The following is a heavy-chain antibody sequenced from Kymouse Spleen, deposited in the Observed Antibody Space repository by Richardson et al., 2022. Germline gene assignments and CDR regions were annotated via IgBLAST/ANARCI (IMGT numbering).Heavy chain of an antibody. Sequence: EVQLVESGGGLVQPGGSLRLSCAASGFTFSSYDMHWVRQATGKGLEWVSAIGTAGDTYYPGSVKGRFTISRENAKNSLYLQMNSLRAGDTAVYYCAREEVTGTTRGMDVWGQGTTVTVSS. J-gene: IGHJ6*02. CDR2: IGTAGDT. V-gene: IGHV3-13*01. CDR3: AREEVTGTTRGMDV. CDR1: GFTFSSYD. D-gene: IGHD1-7*01.